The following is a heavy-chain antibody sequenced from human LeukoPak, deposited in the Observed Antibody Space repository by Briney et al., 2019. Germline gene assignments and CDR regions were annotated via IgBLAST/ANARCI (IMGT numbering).Heavy chain of an antibody. D-gene: IGHD6-6*01. J-gene: IGHJ4*02. CDR3: AKAGDSSSSPLFLD. V-gene: IGHV3-30*02. Sequence: GGSLRLSCAASGFTFGSYGMHWVRQAPGKGLEWVTFIRSDGSNKYYADSVKGRFTISRDNSKNTLYLQMNSLRAEDTAVYYCAKAGDSSSSPLFLDWGQGTLVTVSS. CDR2: IRSDGSNK. CDR1: GFTFGSYG.